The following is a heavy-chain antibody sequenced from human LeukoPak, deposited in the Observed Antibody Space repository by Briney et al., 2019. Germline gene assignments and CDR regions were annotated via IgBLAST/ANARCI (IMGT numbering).Heavy chain of an antibody. CDR3: ARIRVGAPPFGYYYYMDV. CDR2: IKQDGSEK. J-gene: IGHJ6*03. D-gene: IGHD1-26*01. V-gene: IGHV3-7*01. CDR1: GFTFSSYW. Sequence: PGGSLRLSCAASGFTFSSYWMSWVRQAPGKGLEWVANIKQDGSEKYYVDSVKGRFTISRDNAKNSLYLQMNSLRAEDTAVYYCARIRVGAPPFGYYYYMDVWGKGTTVTVSS.